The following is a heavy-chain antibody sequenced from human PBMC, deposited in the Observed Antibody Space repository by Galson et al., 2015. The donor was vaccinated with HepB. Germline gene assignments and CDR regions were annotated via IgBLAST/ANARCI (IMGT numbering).Heavy chain of an antibody. CDR3: AGGNGDYDNDAFDI. Sequence: SLRLSFAASGFTFSSYGMHWVRQAPGKGLEWVAVIWYDGSNKYYADSVKGRFTISRDNSKNTLYLQMNSLRAEDTAVYYCAGGNGDYDNDAFDIWGQGTMVTVSS. CDR1: GFTFSSYG. V-gene: IGHV3-33*01. J-gene: IGHJ3*02. CDR2: IWYDGSNK. D-gene: IGHD4-17*01.